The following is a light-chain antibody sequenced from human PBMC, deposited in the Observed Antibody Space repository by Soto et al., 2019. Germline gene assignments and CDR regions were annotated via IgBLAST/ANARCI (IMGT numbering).Light chain of an antibody. CDR2: AES. CDR1: QSISSY. CDR3: QQYNSYRT. J-gene: IGKJ1*01. V-gene: IGKV1-39*01. Sequence: DIQMTQSPSSLSASVGDRVTITCRASQSISSYLNWYQQKPGKAPKLLIYAESSLQSGVPSRFSGSGSGTEFTLTISSLQPDDFATYYRQQYNSYRTFGQGTKVDIK.